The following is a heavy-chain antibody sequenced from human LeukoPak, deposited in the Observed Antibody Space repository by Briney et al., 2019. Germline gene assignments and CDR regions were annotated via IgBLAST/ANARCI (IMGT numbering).Heavy chain of an antibody. D-gene: IGHD3-16*01. J-gene: IGHJ4*02. V-gene: IGHV3-21*01. Sequence: GGSLRLSCAASGFTLSSYAMSWVRQAPGKGPEWVSSISSSSSYIYYADSVKGRFTISRDNAKNSLYLQMNSLRAEDTAVYYCARGRWGGEVDYWGQGTLVTVSS. CDR3: ARGRWGGEVDY. CDR2: ISSSSSYI. CDR1: GFTLSSYA.